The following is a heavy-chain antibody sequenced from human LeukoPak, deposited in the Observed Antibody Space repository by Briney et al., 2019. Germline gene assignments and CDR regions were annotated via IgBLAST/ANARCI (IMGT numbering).Heavy chain of an antibody. D-gene: IGHD3-9*01. V-gene: IGHV3-21*01. CDR1: GFAFADYA. Sequence: GGSLRLSCTGSGFAFADYAITWLRQAPGKGLEWVSSITSGGDYIYYADSVKGRFTTSRDNAKNSLSLQLNSLRVEDTAVYYCARGHYDVLAASYKWTPDYWGQGTLVTVSS. CDR3: ARGHYDVLAASYKWTPDY. J-gene: IGHJ4*02. CDR2: ITSGGDYI.